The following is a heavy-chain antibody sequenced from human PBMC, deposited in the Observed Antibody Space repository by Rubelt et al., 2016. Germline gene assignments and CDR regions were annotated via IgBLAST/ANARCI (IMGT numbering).Heavy chain of an antibody. J-gene: IGHJ5*02. CDR3: GRDEYGVGGDP. CDR2: ITASGGAR. V-gene: IGHV3-48*03. Sequence: EVQLVESGGGLVQPGGSLRLSCAASGFSFNIYEMNWVRQAPGKGLEWVSYITASGGARYYADAVKGRFTVSRDNAKNLLYLQMNNVTDDDTALYYCGRDEYGVGGDPWGQGTLVTVSS. CDR1: GFSFNIYE. D-gene: IGHD2/OR15-2a*01.